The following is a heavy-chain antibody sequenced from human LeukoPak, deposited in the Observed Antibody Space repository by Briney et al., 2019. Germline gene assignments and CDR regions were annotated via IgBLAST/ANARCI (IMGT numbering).Heavy chain of an antibody. J-gene: IGHJ6*03. Sequence: SETLSLTCAVYGGSFSGYYWSWIRQPPGKGLEWIGEINHSGSTNYNPSLKSRVTISVDTSKNQFSLKLSSVTAADTAVYYCARGRNKQVITMVRGVINSYYYYMDVWGKGTTVTVSS. V-gene: IGHV4-34*01. CDR1: GGSFSGYY. CDR2: INHSGST. CDR3: ARGRNKQVITMVRGVINSYYYYMDV. D-gene: IGHD3-10*01.